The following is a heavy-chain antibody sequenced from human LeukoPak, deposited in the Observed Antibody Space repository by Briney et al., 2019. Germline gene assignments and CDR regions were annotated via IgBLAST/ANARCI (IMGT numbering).Heavy chain of an antibody. CDR1: GGSVSSSSYY. Sequence: SETLSLTCTVSGGSVSSSSYYWGWIRQPPGKGLEWIGSIYYSGSTYYNPSLKSRVTISVDTSKNQFSMKLSAVTAADTAVYYCARGYGDYFDGSGFKTVLNNWFDPWGQGTLVTVSS. CDR3: ARGYGDYFDGSGFKTVLNNWFDP. V-gene: IGHV4-39*07. CDR2: IYYSGST. J-gene: IGHJ5*02. D-gene: IGHD4-17*01.